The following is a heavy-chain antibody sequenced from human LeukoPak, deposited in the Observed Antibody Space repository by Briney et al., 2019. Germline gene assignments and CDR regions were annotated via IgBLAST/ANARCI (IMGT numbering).Heavy chain of an antibody. CDR2: IYSGGTT. J-gene: IGHJ3*02. CDR1: GFTFSSYA. CDR3: ARRLYIVRGAFDI. D-gene: IGHD2/OR15-2a*01. V-gene: IGHV3-53*01. Sequence: GGSLRLSCAASGFTFSSYAMSWVRQAPGKGLEWVSLIYSGGTTYYADSVKGRFTISRDNSKNTVHLQMNNLRAEDTAMYFCARRLYIVRGAFDIWGQGTMVTVSS.